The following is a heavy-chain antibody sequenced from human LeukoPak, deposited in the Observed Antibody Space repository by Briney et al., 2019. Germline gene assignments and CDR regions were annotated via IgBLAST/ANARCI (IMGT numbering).Heavy chain of an antibody. D-gene: IGHD3-16*01. V-gene: IGHV3-30*02. Sequence: GGSLRLSCAASGFTFSNYGMHWVRQAPGKGLEWVAFIRYDGSNKYYADSVKGRFTVSRDNAKNSLYLQMNSLRAEDTAVYYCATTQKGGWGQGTLVTVSS. CDR3: ATTQKGG. CDR1: GFTFSNYG. J-gene: IGHJ4*02. CDR2: IRYDGSNK.